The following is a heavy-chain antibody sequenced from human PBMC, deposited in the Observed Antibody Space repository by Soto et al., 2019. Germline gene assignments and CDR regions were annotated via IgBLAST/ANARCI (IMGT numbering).Heavy chain of an antibody. Sequence: ETLSLSCIVSGESISSSSYYWGWIRTPPGKGLEWIGSIYYSGRTYYNPSFKSRVTISIDTSKNQFSLKLSSVTATDTAVYYCARQRTTVVTQAYFDHWGQGALVNVSS. D-gene: IGHD2-21*02. CDR2: IYYSGRT. V-gene: IGHV4-39*01. CDR3: ARQRTTVVTQAYFDH. J-gene: IGHJ4*02. CDR1: GESISSSSYY.